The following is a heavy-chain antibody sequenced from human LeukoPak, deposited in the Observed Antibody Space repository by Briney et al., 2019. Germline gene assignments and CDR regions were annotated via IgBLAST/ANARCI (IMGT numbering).Heavy chain of an antibody. Sequence: SETLSLTCTVSGYSISSYYWSWIRQPAGKGLEWIGRIYTSGSTNYNPSLKSRVTMSVDTSKNQFSLKLSSVTAADTAVYYCARRLRAYGSGSYFDYWGQGTLVTVSS. V-gene: IGHV4-4*07. CDR1: GYSISSYY. CDR3: ARRLRAYGSGSYFDY. J-gene: IGHJ4*02. CDR2: IYTSGST. D-gene: IGHD3-10*01.